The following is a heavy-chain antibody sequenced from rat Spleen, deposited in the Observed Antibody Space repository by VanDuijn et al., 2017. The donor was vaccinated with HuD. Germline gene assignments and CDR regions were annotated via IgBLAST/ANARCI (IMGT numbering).Heavy chain of an antibody. V-gene: IGHV5-25*01. J-gene: IGHJ2*01. CDR3: ARGHTMGITFDY. CDR2: ISTGGGNT. Sequence: EVQLVESGGGRVQPGRSLKLSCVASGITFNNYWMTWVRQAPTKGLEWVASISTGGGNTYYRDSVKGRFAISRDNAKSTLSLQMDSLRSEDTATYYCARGHTMGITFDYWGQGVMVTVSS. D-gene: IGHD1-9*01. CDR1: GITFNNYW.